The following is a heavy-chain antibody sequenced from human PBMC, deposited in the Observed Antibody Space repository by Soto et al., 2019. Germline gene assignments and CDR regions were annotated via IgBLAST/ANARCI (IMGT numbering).Heavy chain of an antibody. CDR3: ARVARIVVVITNWYFDL. V-gene: IGHV1-18*01. J-gene: IGHJ2*01. Sequence: ASVKVSCKASGYTFTSNGSSWVRQAPGQGLEWMGWISAYNGNTNYAQKLQGRVTMTTDTSTSTAYMELRSLRSDDTAVYYCARVARIVVVITNWYFDLWGRGTLVTVSS. D-gene: IGHD3-22*01. CDR1: GYTFTSNG. CDR2: ISAYNGNT.